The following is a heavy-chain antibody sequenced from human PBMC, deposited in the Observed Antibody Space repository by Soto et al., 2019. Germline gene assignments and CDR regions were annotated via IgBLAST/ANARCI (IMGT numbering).Heavy chain of an antibody. V-gene: IGHV4-4*02. D-gene: IGHD6-6*01. Sequence: SETLSLTCAVSGGSISSSNWWSWVRQPPGKGLEWIGEIYHSGSTNYNPSLKSRVTISVDKSKNQFSLKLSSVTAADTAVYYCARQIAARLYYYYGMDVWGQGTTVTVSS. J-gene: IGHJ6*02. CDR1: GGSISSSNW. CDR2: IYHSGST. CDR3: ARQIAARLYYYYGMDV.